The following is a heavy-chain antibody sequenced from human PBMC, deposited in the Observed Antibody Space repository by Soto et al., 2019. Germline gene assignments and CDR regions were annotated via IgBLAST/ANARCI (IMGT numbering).Heavy chain of an antibody. CDR3: ARGGAVAGTPFDY. Sequence: PGGSLRLSCAASGFTFSSYSMNWVRQAPGKGLEWVSSISSSSSYIYYADSVKGRFTISRDNAKNSLYLQMNSLRAEDTAVYYCARGGAVAGTPFDYWGQGTLVTVSS. V-gene: IGHV3-21*01. CDR2: ISSSSSYI. CDR1: GFTFSSYS. D-gene: IGHD6-19*01. J-gene: IGHJ4*02.